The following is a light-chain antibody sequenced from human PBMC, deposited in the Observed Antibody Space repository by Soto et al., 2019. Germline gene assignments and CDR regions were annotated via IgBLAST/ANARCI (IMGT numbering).Light chain of an antibody. CDR3: KTRSNWPLT. V-gene: IGKV3-11*01. CDR2: DAS. Sequence: EIVLTQSPSTLSFSPGERATVSCRASQSVSSYLAWYQQKPGQAPRLLIYDASKRATGIPARFSGSGSGTDFTPTISSLETEDFAVYSCKTRSNWPLTCGGGTKVDIK. J-gene: IGKJ4*01. CDR1: QSVSSY.